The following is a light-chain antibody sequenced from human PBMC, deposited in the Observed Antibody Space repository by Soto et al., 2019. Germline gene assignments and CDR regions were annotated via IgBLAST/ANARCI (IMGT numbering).Light chain of an antibody. CDR2: LEGSGSY. Sequence: QSVLTQSSSASASLGSSVKLTCTLSSGHSSYIIAWHQQQPGKAPRYLMKLEGSGSYNKGSGVPDRFSGSSSGADRYLTISNLQFEDEADYYCENWDFNAGVFGGGTKLTVL. CDR1: SGHSSYI. V-gene: IGLV4-60*02. CDR3: ENWDFNAGV. J-gene: IGLJ3*02.